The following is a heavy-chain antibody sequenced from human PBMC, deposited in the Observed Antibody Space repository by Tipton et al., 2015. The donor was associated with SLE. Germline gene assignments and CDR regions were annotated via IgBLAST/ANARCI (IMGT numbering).Heavy chain of an antibody. CDR3: ARAPTIFGVVRGDGAFDI. CDR1: GYSISSGYY. CDR2: IYHSGST. D-gene: IGHD3-3*01. J-gene: IGHJ3*02. Sequence: TLSLTCAVSGYSISSGYYWGWIRQPPGKGLEWIGSIYHSGSTYYNPSLKSRVTISVDTSKNQFSLKLSSVTAADTAVYYCARAPTIFGVVRGDGAFDIWGQGTMVTVSS. V-gene: IGHV4-38-2*01.